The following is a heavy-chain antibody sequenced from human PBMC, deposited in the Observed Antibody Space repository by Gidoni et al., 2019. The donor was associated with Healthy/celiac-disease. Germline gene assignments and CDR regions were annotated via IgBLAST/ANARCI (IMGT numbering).Heavy chain of an antibody. J-gene: IGHJ4*02. CDR3: ARAWVF. Sequence: QVQLQESGPGLVKPSETLSLTGTVSGGSISSYYWSWIRQPPGKGLEWIGYIYYSGSTNYNPSLKSRVTISVDTSKNQFSLKLSSVTAADTAVYYCARAWVFWGQGTLVTVSS. D-gene: IGHD2-8*01. CDR1: GGSISSYY. V-gene: IGHV4-59*01. CDR2: IYYSGST.